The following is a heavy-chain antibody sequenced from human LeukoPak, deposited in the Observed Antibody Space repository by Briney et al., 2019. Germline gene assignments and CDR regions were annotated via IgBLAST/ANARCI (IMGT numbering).Heavy chain of an antibody. D-gene: IGHD3-10*01. CDR2: IKSKTDGGTI. V-gene: IGHV3-15*01. Sequence: GGSLRLSCEASGITFINAWMRWVRQAPGRGLEWVGRIKSKTDGGTIDYAAPVKGRFTISRDDSKNTLYLQMNSLKPEDTAFYYCATGNYYGSRSYAYWGQGTLVTVSS. CDR1: GITFINAW. CDR3: ATGNYYGSRSYAY. J-gene: IGHJ4*02.